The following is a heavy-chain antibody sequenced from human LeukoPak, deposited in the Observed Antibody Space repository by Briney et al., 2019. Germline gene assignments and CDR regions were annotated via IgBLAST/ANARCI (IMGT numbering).Heavy chain of an antibody. D-gene: IGHD1-1*01. V-gene: IGHV4-59*01. Sequence: SETLSLTCSVSDDSTTMYYWTWIRQPPGKGLEWIGYVDHTGSTNFNPSLNGRVSISRDTTKNLFSLRLRSVTAADTAVYFCARGRVSSSTWYSTYYYYFYMDVWGKGTTVTVSS. CDR2: VDHTGST. J-gene: IGHJ6*03. CDR1: DDSTTMYY. CDR3: ARGRVSSSTWYSTYYYYFYMDV.